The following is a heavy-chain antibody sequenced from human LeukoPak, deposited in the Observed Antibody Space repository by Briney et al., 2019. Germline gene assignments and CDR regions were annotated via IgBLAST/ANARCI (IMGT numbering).Heavy chain of an antibody. Sequence: GASVKVSCKASGYTFTSYAMNWVRQAPGQGLEWMGWINTNTGNPTYAQGFTGRFVFSLDTSVSTAYLQISSLKAEDTAMYYCARDGGTTVVTLEHYYYYYMDVWGKGTTVTVSS. D-gene: IGHD4-23*01. V-gene: IGHV7-4-1*02. CDR3: ARDGGTTVVTLEHYYYYYMDV. CDR1: GYTFTSYA. J-gene: IGHJ6*03. CDR2: INTNTGNP.